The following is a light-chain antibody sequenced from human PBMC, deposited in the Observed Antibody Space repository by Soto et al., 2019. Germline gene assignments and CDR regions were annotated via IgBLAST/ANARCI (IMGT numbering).Light chain of an antibody. CDR1: QTVNAW. V-gene: IGKV1-5*01. Sequence: DIQITQSPSTLSASLGDRVTITCRASQTVNAWLAWYQHKPGKAPKPLIYDASSLESGVPARFSGSGSGTEFILTISSLQPDDVGTYYCQQYNTHSGTLGQGTKVDIK. CDR2: DAS. CDR3: QQYNTHSGT. J-gene: IGKJ1*01.